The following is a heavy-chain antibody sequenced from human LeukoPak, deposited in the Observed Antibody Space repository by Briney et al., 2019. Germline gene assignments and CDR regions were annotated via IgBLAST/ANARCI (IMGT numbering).Heavy chain of an antibody. V-gene: IGHV3-30*18. CDR2: ISYDGTNK. CDR1: GFTFSSYG. CDR3: AKGGGFRILTGYLDY. J-gene: IGHJ4*02. D-gene: IGHD3-9*01. Sequence: GGSLRLSCAASGFTFSSYGMHWVRQAPGKGLEWVAVISYDGTNKYYADSVKGRFTISRDNSKNTLYLQMNSLRAEDTAVYYCAKGGGFRILTGYLDYWGQGTLVTVSS.